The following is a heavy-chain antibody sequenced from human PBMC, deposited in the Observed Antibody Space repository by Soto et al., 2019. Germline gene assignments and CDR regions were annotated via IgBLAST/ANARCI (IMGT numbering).Heavy chain of an antibody. D-gene: IGHD3-3*02. J-gene: IGHJ4*02. CDR3: ASLPGGTIFGVVVYYFDY. CDR2: IYYSGST. Sequence: SETLSLTCTVSGGSISSSSYYWGWIRQPPGKGLEWIGSIYYSGSTYYNPSLKSRVTISVDTSKNQFSLKLSSVTAADTAVYYCASLPGGTIFGVVVYYFDYWGQGTLVTVSS. V-gene: IGHV4-39*01. CDR1: GGSISSSSYY.